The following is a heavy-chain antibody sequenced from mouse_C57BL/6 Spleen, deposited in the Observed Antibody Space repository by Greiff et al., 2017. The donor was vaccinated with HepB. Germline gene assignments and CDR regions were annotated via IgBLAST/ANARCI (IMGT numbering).Heavy chain of an antibody. D-gene: IGHD1-1*01. CDR3: ARSGDYGSSLYWYFDG. Sequence: VQLQQSGPELVKPGASVKISCKASGYSFTSYYIHWVKQRPGQGLEWIGWIYPGSGNTKYNEKFKGKATLTADTSSSTAYMQLSSLTSEDSAVYYCARSGDYGSSLYWYFDGWGTGTTVTVSS. V-gene: IGHV1-66*01. J-gene: IGHJ1*03. CDR1: GYSFTSYY. CDR2: IYPGSGNT.